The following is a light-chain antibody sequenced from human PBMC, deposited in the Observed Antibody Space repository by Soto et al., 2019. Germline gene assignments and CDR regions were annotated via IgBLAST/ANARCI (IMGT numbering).Light chain of an antibody. CDR1: QSVSSN. CDR3: QQYNNWPPIT. V-gene: IGKV3-15*01. Sequence: EKVMTHSPATLAVSPGEGATLSSSASQSVSSNLAWYQQKPGQAPRLLIYGASTRATGIPARFSGSGSGTEFTLTISSLQSEDFAVYYCQQYNNWPPITFGQGTRLEIK. CDR2: GAS. J-gene: IGKJ5*01.